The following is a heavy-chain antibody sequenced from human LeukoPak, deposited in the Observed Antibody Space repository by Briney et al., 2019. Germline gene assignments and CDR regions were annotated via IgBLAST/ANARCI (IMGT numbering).Heavy chain of an antibody. CDR3: ARGSTAVADFDY. V-gene: IGHV3-11*01. D-gene: IGHD6-19*01. CDR1: GFTFSDYY. J-gene: IGHJ4*02. CDR2: ISSSGSTI. Sequence: GGSLRLSCAASGFTFSDYYMNWIRQAPGKGLEWVSYISSSGSTIYYADPVKGRFTISRDNAKNSLYLQMNSLRAEDTAVYYCARGSTAVADFDYWGQGTLVTVSS.